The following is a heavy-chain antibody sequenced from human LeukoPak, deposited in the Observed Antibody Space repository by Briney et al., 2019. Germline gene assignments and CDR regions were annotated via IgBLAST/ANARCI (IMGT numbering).Heavy chain of an antibody. D-gene: IGHD2-15*01. CDR3: ARVGCSGGSCYRLLDY. J-gene: IGHJ4*02. CDR2: IYHSGST. CDR1: GYSISSGYY. Sequence: SETLSLTCTVSGYSISSGYYWGWIRQPPGKGLEWIGSIYHSGSTYYNPSLESRVTISVDTSKNQFSLKLSSVTAADTAVYYCARVGCSGGSCYRLLDYWGQGTLVTVSP. V-gene: IGHV4-38-2*02.